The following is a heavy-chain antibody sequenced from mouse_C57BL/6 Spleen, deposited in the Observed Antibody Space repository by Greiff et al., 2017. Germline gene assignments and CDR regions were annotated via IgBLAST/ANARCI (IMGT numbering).Heavy chain of an antibody. V-gene: IGHV1-72*01. CDR3: ARDYYGSSGGGDY. CDR2: IDPNSGGT. CDR1: GYTFTSYW. J-gene: IGHJ2*01. D-gene: IGHD1-1*01. Sequence: VQLQQPGAELVKPGASVTLSCKASGYTFTSYWMHWVKQRPGRGLEWIGRIDPNSGGTKYSEKCKSKATLTVDKPSSTAYMQLSSLTSEDSAVYYCARDYYGSSGGGDYWGKGTTLTVSS.